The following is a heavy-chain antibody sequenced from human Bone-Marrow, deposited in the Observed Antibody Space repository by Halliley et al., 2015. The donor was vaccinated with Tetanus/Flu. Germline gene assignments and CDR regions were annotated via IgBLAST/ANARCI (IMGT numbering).Heavy chain of an antibody. CDR2: ISFEGNDR. V-gene: IGHV3-30-3*02. D-gene: IGHD2-21*02. J-gene: IGHJ3*01. Sequence: ISFEGNDRYCVDSGEGRFTVSRDNSKNPLYLLMNSLRPEDTAVYYCAKSPHWGGDCHEALEVWGQGTMVTVSS. CDR3: AKSPHWGGDCHEALEV.